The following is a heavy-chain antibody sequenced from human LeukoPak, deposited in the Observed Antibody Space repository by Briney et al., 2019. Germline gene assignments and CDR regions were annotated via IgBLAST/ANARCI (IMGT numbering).Heavy chain of an antibody. CDR1: EYTFTDYY. Sequence: GASVKVSCKASEYTFTDYYIHWIRQAPGQGLEWVGRISPNTGGTDHAQQFRDKITMTRDTSISTASIELIRLISDDTAVYYCARGGRSGYRYFDYWGQGTLVTVSS. CDR3: ARGGRSGYRYFDY. J-gene: IGHJ4*02. D-gene: IGHD5-18*01. V-gene: IGHV1-2*06. CDR2: ISPNTGGT.